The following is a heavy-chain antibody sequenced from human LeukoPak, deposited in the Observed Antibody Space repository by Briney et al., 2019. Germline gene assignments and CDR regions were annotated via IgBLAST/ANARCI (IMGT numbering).Heavy chain of an antibody. V-gene: IGHV3-48*01. Sequence: PGGSLRLSCAASGFTFSSYSMNWVRQAPGKGLEWVSYINSSSSTIYYADSVKGRFTISRDNAKNSLYLQMNSLRAEDTAVYYCARDQYSSGWYLRGDAFDIWGQGTMVTVSS. CDR3: ARDQYSSGWYLRGDAFDI. CDR1: GFTFSSYS. J-gene: IGHJ3*02. D-gene: IGHD6-19*01. CDR2: INSSSSTI.